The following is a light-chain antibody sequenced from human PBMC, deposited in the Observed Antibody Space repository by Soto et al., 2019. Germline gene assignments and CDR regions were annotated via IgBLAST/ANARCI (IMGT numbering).Light chain of an antibody. V-gene: IGLV2-23*01. Sequence: QSALTQPASVSGSPGQSITISCTGTSSDVGSYNLVSWYQQHPGKAPQLMIYEGSKRPSGVSNRFSGSKSGNTASLTISGLQAEDEADYYCCSYAGSSTPLYVFGTGTKVTVL. CDR1: SSDVGSYNL. CDR2: EGS. J-gene: IGLJ1*01. CDR3: CSYAGSSTPLYV.